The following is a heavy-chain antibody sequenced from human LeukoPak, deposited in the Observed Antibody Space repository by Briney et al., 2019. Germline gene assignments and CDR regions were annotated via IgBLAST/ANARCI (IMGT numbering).Heavy chain of an antibody. CDR2: INTNTGNP. J-gene: IGHJ4*02. CDR3: ATLAYGNLPRFHFDY. D-gene: IGHD1-7*01. CDR1: GYTFTSYA. Sequence: VASVKVSCKASGYTFTSYAMNWMRQAPGQGLEWMGWINTNTGNPTYAQGFTGRFVFSLDTSVSTAYLQISSLKAEDTAVYYCATLAYGNLPRFHFDYWGQGTLVTVSS. V-gene: IGHV7-4-1*02.